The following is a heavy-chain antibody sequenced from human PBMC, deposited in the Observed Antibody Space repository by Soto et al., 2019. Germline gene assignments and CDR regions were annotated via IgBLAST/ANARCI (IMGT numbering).Heavy chain of an antibody. CDR3: TRESGYYGSYYYYGMDV. Sequence: PGGSLRLSCTASGFTFGDYAMSWVRQAPGKGLEWVGFIRSKAYGGTTEYAASVKGRFTISRDDSKSIAYLQMNSLKTEDTAVYYCTRESGYYGSYYYYGMDVWGLWTSLTVSS. CDR1: GFTFGDYA. D-gene: IGHD3-3*01. V-gene: IGHV3-49*04. J-gene: IGHJ6*02. CDR2: IRSKAYGGTT.